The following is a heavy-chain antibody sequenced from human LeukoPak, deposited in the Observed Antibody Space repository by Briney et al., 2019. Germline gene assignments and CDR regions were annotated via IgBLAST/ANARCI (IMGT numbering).Heavy chain of an antibody. CDR1: GFTFSSYA. V-gene: IGHV4-34*01. CDR3: ARGITIFGVVIPYYFDY. CDR2: INHSGST. J-gene: IGHJ4*02. D-gene: IGHD3-3*01. Sequence: GSLRLSCAASGFTFSSYAMSWIRQPPGKGLEWIGEINHSGSTNYNPSLKSRVTISVDTSKNQFSLKLSSVTAADTAVYYCARGITIFGVVIPYYFDYWGQGTLVTVSS.